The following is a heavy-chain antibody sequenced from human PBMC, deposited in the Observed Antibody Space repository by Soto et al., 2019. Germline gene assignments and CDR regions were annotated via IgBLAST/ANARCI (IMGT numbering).Heavy chain of an antibody. D-gene: IGHD6-6*01. CDR3: ARSLPYSSSVLYFDE. CDR1: GFTFSSHS. J-gene: IGHJ4*02. CDR2: ISSSSGTI. V-gene: IGHV3-48*01. Sequence: PGGSLRLSCAASGFTFSSHSMNWVRQAPGKGLEWVSYISSSSGTIYYADSVKGRFTISRDNAKNSLYLQMNSLRAEDTALYYCARSLPYSSSVLYFDEWGQGTLVTVSS.